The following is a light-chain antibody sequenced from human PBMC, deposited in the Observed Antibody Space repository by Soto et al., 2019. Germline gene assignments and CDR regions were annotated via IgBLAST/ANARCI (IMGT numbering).Light chain of an antibody. CDR3: QQYGSSPWT. Sequence: EIVLTQSPGTLSLSPGERATLSCRASQSVTSTHLAWYQQKPGQAPRLLIYAASSRGTGIPDRFSGSGSGTGFTLTSSRLEPEDFAEYYCQQYGSSPWTFGQGTKVEIK. CDR2: AAS. CDR1: QSVTSTH. V-gene: IGKV3-20*01. J-gene: IGKJ1*01.